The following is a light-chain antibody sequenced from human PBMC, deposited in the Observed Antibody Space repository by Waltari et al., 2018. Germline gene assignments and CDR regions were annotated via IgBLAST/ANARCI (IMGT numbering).Light chain of an antibody. J-gene: IGLJ2*01. CDR1: TNDIGSYDY. V-gene: IGLV2-8*01. Sequence: QSALTQPPSASGSPGQSVTLSCTGTTNDIGSYDYVSCYKHHPGKATKLLIYEVSNRPSGVSKRCSGSKSGSTASLTVSALQVEDEAIYYCSSYVASRIVFGGGTRLTVL. CDR3: SSYVASRIV. CDR2: EVS.